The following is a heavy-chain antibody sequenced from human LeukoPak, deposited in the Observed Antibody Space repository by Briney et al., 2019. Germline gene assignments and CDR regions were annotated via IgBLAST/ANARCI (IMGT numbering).Heavy chain of an antibody. Sequence: SETLSLTCTVSGGSISSYYWSWIRQPPGKGLEWIGYIYYSGSTNYNPSLKSRVTISVDTSKNQFSLKLSSVTAADTAVYYCARQSPYDYYDILSPLAYYYYGMDVWGQGTTVTVSS. J-gene: IGHJ6*02. D-gene: IGHD3-9*01. CDR2: IYYSGST. CDR3: ARQSPYDYYDILSPLAYYYYGMDV. V-gene: IGHV4-59*08. CDR1: GGSISSYY.